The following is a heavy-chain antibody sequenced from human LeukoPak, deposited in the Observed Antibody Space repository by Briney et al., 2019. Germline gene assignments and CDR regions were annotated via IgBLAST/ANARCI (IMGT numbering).Heavy chain of an antibody. Sequence: TGGSLRLSCAASGFTFTDYWMNWVRQAPGKGLVWVSCINNDGSSTNYADSVKGRFTISRDNAKNTVYLQMNSLRAEDTAVYYCARGDIVLWGQGALGTVSS. D-gene: IGHD5-12*01. CDR1: GFTFTDYW. CDR2: INNDGSST. CDR3: ARGDIVL. J-gene: IGHJ4*02. V-gene: IGHV3-74*01.